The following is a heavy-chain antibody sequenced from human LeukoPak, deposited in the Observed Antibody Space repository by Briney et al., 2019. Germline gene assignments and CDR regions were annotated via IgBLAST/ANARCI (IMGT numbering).Heavy chain of an antibody. CDR2: FNPNSGGT. Sequence: ASVKVSCKASGYTFTGYYMHWVRQAPGQGLEWMGWFNPNSGGTNYAQKFQGRVTMTRDTSISTAYMELSRLRSDDTAVYYCASPLSFGYDYFDYWGQGTLVTVSS. D-gene: IGHD5-12*01. CDR3: ASPLSFGYDYFDY. CDR1: GYTFTGYY. J-gene: IGHJ4*02. V-gene: IGHV1-2*02.